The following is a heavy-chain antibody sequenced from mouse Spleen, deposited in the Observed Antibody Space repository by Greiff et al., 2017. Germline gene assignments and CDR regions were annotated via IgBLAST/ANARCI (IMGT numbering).Heavy chain of an antibody. CDR3: ATGALYAMDY. V-gene: IGHV5-17*01. D-gene: IGHD3-1*01. Sequence: DVKLQESGGGLVKPGGSLKLSCAASGFTFSDYGMHWVRQAPEKGLEWVAYISSGSSTIYYADTVKGRFTISRDNAKNTLFLQMTSLRSEDTAMYYCATGALYAMDYWGQGTSVTVSS. J-gene: IGHJ4*01. CDR1: GFTFSDYG. CDR2: ISSGSSTI.